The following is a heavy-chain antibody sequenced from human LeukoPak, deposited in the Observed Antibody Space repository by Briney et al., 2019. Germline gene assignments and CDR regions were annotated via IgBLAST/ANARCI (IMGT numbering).Heavy chain of an antibody. CDR1: GFTFSSYA. CDR3: TTEVGSGGAEYHFDY. D-gene: IGHD2-15*01. Sequence: GGSLRLSCAASGFTFSSYAMSWVRQAPGKGLEWVGRIKSKTDGGTTDYAAPVKGRFTISRDDSKNTLYLQMNSLKTEDTAVYYCTTEVGSGGAEYHFDYWGQGTLVTVSS. V-gene: IGHV3-15*01. J-gene: IGHJ4*02. CDR2: IKSKTDGGTT.